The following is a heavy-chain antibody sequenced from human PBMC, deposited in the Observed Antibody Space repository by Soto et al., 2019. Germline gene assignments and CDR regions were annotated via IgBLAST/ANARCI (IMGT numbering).Heavy chain of an antibody. D-gene: IGHD3-3*01. CDR3: ARGVEGDFWSGYFLPANFDY. CDR1: GFTFSSYS. Sequence: GGSLRLSCAASGFTFSSYSMTWVRQAPPPRPPPPPPPTTPSSYIYYADSVKGRFTISRDNAKNSLYLQMNSLRAEDTAVYYCARGVEGDFWSGYFLPANFDYWGQGTLVTVSS. J-gene: IGHJ4*02. CDR2: PTTPSSYI. V-gene: IGHV3-21*01.